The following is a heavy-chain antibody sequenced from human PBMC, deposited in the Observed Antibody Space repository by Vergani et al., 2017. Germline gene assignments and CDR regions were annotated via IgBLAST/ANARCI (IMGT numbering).Heavy chain of an antibody. J-gene: IGHJ6*02. CDR3: ARLRLEDSGYDFGGMDV. CDR1: GYSISSGYY. V-gene: IGHV4-38-2*01. D-gene: IGHD5-12*01. Sequence: QVQLEESGPGLVKPSETLSLTCAVSGYSISSGYYWGWLRQPPGKGLEGIGSIYHSGSTYYNPSLKSLVTLSVDTSKNQFSLKLSSVTAAATAVYYCARLRLEDSGYDFGGMDVWGQGTTVTVSS. CDR2: IYHSGST.